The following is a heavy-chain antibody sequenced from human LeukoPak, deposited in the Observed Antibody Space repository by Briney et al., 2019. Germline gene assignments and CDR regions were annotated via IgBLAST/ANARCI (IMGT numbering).Heavy chain of an antibody. CDR3: AGDYGSGSYRFDY. J-gene: IGHJ4*02. Sequence: SETLSLTCTVSGGSISSYSWSWVRQPPGRGLEWIGYVYYSGSTTYNPSFKSRVTISLDTSKNQFSLKLSSVTAADTAVYYCAGDYGSGSYRFDYWGQGTLATVSS. CDR1: GGSISSYS. CDR2: VYYSGST. D-gene: IGHD3-10*01. V-gene: IGHV4-59*12.